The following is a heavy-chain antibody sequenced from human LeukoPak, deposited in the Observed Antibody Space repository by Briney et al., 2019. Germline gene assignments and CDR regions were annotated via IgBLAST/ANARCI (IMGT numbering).Heavy chain of an antibody. J-gene: IGHJ4*02. Sequence: GGSLRLSCVVSGFNFSNYGMFWVRQAPGRAPEWVSFIRYDGSKTYYADSVKGRFTISRDNSKNTLYLQMNSLRAEDTAVYYCARDQEQLVHTLDYWGQGTLVTVSS. D-gene: IGHD6-13*01. CDR2: IRYDGSKT. CDR3: ARDQEQLVHTLDY. CDR1: GFNFSNYG. V-gene: IGHV3-33*07.